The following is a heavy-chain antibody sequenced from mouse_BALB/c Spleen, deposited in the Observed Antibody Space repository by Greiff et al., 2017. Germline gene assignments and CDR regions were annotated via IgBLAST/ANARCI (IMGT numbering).Heavy chain of an antibody. V-gene: IGHV6-6*02. Sequence: EVKLVESGGGLVQPGGSMKLSCVASGFTFSNYWMNWVRQSPEKGLEWVAEIRLKSNNYATHYAESVKGRFTISRDDSKSSVYLQMNNLRAEDTGIYYCTRRDYGYAMDYWGQGTSVTVSS. J-gene: IGHJ4*01. CDR1: GFTFSNYW. CDR3: TRRDYGYAMDY. CDR2: IRLKSNNYAT. D-gene: IGHD2-4*01.